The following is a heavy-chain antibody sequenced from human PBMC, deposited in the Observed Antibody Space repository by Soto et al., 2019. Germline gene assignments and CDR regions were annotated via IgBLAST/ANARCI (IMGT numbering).Heavy chain of an antibody. V-gene: IGHV1-69*12. CDR3: ARDDCISVSCYYYYDYGMDV. D-gene: IGHD2-2*01. Sequence: QVQLVQSGAEVKKPGSSVKVSCKASGGTFSSYAISWVRQAPGQGLEWMGGIIPIFGTANYAQKFQGRVTITAYESTVTAYMDLISLRSEDTAVYYCARDDCISVSCYYYYDYGMDVWGQGTTVTVSS. J-gene: IGHJ6*02. CDR2: IIPIFGTA. CDR1: GGTFSSYA.